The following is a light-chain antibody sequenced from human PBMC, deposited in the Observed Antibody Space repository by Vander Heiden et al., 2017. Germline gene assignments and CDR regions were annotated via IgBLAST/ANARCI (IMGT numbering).Light chain of an antibody. Sequence: DIQMTQSPSALSASVGDKITITCRASQSISSNFNWCQRKPGKAPQLLIYYASSFQSRVPSRFSGSGPGTDFTLTMSSLQPEDLATYYCQQNDSTPCTFGQWTKLEIK. CDR2: YAS. CDR1: QSISSN. CDR3: QQNDSTPCT. V-gene: IGKV1-39*01. J-gene: IGKJ2*02.